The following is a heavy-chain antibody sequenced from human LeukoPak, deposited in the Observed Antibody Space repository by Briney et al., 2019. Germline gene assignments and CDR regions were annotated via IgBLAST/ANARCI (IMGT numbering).Heavy chain of an antibody. CDR1: GDSIRSYY. V-gene: IGHV4-59*12. CDR2: IYYNGRT. CDR3: ARDGSNYFYAY. D-gene: IGHD4-11*01. J-gene: IGHJ4*02. Sequence: SETLSLTCTVSGDSIRSYYWSWIRQSPGKGLEWIAYIYYNGRTDSNPSLKSRVTISPDMSKNQLSLKLNSVTAADTAVYYCARDGSNYFYAYWGQGTLVTVSS.